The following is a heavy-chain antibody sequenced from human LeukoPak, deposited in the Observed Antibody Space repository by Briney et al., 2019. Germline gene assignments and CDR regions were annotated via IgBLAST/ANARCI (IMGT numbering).Heavy chain of an antibody. V-gene: IGHV1-46*01. CDR3: ARDTSSSSSGGNWFDP. CDR2: INPSGGST. D-gene: IGHD6-6*01. J-gene: IGHJ5*02. Sequence: ASVRVSCKASGYTFTSYYMHWVRQAPGEGVEWMGGINPSGGSTNYAQTFQGRVTITRDISTSTVYMELSRVRSEDTAVYYCARDTSSSSSGGNWFDPWGQGTLSPSPQ. CDR1: GYTFTSYY.